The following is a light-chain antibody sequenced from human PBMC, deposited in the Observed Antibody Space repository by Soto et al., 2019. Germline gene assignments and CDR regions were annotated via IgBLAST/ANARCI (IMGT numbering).Light chain of an antibody. CDR3: QQSYSTPRT. CDR2: AAS. V-gene: IGKV1-39*01. CDR1: QSISNS. Sequence: DIQMTQSPSSLSAFVGDRVTITCRASQSISNSLNWYQQKPGKAPNLLIYAASSLQSGVPSRFSGSGSGTDFTLTISSLQPEDFATYYCQQSYSTPRTFGQGTKLEIK. J-gene: IGKJ2*01.